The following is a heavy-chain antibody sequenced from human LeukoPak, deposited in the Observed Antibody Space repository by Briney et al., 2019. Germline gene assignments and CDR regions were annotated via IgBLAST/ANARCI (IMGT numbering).Heavy chain of an antibody. CDR1: GFTFSSYA. CDR3: AREAYYYDSSGYRIAVYFDS. J-gene: IGHJ4*02. V-gene: IGHV3-23*01. CDR2: ISGSGGST. Sequence: PGGSLRLSCAASGFTFSSYAMSWVRQAPGKGLEGVSAISGSGGSTYYADSVKGRFTISRDNAKNTLYLEMNSLRAEDTAVYYCAREAYYYDSSGYRIAVYFDSWGQGTLVTVSS. D-gene: IGHD3-22*01.